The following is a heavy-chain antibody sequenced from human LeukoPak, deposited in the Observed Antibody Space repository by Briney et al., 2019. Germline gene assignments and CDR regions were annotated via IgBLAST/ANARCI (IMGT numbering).Heavy chain of an antibody. Sequence: KTSETLSLTCAVYGGSFSGYYWSWIRQPPGKGLEWIGEINHSGSTNYNPSLKSRVTISVDTSKNQFSLKLSSVTAADTAVYYCASIGDPDYGGPEALDIWGQGTMVTVSS. D-gene: IGHD4-23*01. CDR3: ASIGDPDYGGPEALDI. J-gene: IGHJ3*02. V-gene: IGHV4-34*01. CDR2: INHSGST. CDR1: GGSFSGYY.